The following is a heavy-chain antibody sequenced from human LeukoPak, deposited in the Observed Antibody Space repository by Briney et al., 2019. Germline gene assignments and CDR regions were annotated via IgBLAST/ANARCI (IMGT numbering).Heavy chain of an antibody. D-gene: IGHD3-9*01. V-gene: IGHV3-7*01. J-gene: IGHJ4*02. CDR2: IKQDGSEK. CDR3: KQKTAYEILTGYYSPYFDY. CDR1: GFTFSSYW. Sequence: GGSLRLSCAASGFTFSSYWMSWVRQAPGKGLEWMAHIKQDGSEKYYVDSVKGRFTISRDSAKNSLYLQMNSLRAEDTAVFFCKQKTAYEILTGYYSPYFDYWGQGTLVTVSS.